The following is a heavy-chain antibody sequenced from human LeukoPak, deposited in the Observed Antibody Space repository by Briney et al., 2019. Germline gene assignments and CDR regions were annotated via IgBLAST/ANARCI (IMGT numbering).Heavy chain of an antibody. CDR2: IYPSDSDT. Sequence: GESLKISCEGSVYSFTSYWIAWVRQMPGKGLEWMGIIYPSDSDTIYSPSFQGQVTISADRSIDTAYLQWSSLKTSDTAIYYCARHRPGYTGGPYYFDYWGQGTLVTVSS. CDR1: VYSFTSYW. D-gene: IGHD6-19*01. J-gene: IGHJ4*02. CDR3: ARHRPGYTGGPYYFDY. V-gene: IGHV5-51*01.